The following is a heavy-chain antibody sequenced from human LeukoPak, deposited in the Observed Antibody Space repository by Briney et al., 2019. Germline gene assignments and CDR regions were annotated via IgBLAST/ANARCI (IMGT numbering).Heavy chain of an antibody. Sequence: ASETLSLTCTVSGASIRSGDYYWSWIRQPPGKGLEWIGYIYDSGSTYYNPSLKSRITISVDTSENRFSLKLSSVTATDTAVYYCARDCSGGSCYGAFDIWGQGTMVTVSS. CDR2: IYDSGST. CDR1: GASIRSGDYY. CDR3: ARDCSGGSCYGAFDI. V-gene: IGHV4-30-4*01. J-gene: IGHJ3*02. D-gene: IGHD2-15*01.